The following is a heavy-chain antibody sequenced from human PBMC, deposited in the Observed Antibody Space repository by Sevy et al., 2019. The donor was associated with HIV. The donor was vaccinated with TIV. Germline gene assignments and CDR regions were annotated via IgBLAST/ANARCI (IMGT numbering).Heavy chain of an antibody. CDR3: AKGGGGHYDPDEIGYYFYYYNMDV. Sequence: GGSLRLSCAVSGFSFDSYGMTCVRQAPGKGLEWVSGISGSGTRTYYADSVKGRFSISRDNSKNRLYLQMNSLRSEDTGRYYWAKGGGGHYDPDEIGYYFYYYNMDVWGKGTTVTVSS. CDR2: ISGSGTRT. CDR1: GFSFDSYG. V-gene: IGHV3-23*01. J-gene: IGHJ6*03. D-gene: IGHD3-22*01.